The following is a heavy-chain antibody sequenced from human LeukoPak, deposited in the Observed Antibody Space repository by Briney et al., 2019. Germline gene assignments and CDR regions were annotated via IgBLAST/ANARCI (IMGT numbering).Heavy chain of an antibody. D-gene: IGHD3-10*01. Sequence: KPSETLSLTCAVYGGSFSGYYWSWIRQPPGKGLEWIGEINHSGSTNYNPSLKSRVTISIDTSKKHFSLTLTSMTAADTAVYYCARVPHYYFGYGYFDTWGQGTRVTVSS. CDR3: ARVPHYYFGYGYFDT. CDR1: GGSFSGYY. V-gene: IGHV4-34*01. J-gene: IGHJ4*02. CDR2: INHSGST.